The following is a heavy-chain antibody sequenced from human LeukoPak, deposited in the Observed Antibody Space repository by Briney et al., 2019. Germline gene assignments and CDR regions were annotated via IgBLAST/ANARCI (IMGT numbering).Heavy chain of an antibody. Sequence: GASVKVSCKASGYTFTSYDINWVRQATGQGLEWMGWMNPNSGNTGYAQKFQGRVTMTRNTSISTAYMELSSLRSEDTAVYYCAREELRYFDWSYYYYMDVWGKGTTVTVSS. CDR1: GYTFTSYD. D-gene: IGHD3-9*01. CDR3: AREELRYFDWSYYYYMDV. J-gene: IGHJ6*03. V-gene: IGHV1-8*02. CDR2: MNPNSGNT.